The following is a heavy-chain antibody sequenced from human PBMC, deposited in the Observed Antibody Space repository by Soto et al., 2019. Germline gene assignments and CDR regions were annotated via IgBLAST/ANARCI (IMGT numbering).Heavy chain of an antibody. Sequence: ASVKVSCKASGYTFTGYYMHWVRQAPGQGLEWMGWINPNSGGTNYAQKFQGWVTMTRDTSISTAYMELSRLRSDDTAVYYCASDLGNPVYSAGFAYWGQGTPVTVSS. CDR1: GYTFTGYY. CDR3: ASDLGNPVYSAGFAY. D-gene: IGHD6-13*01. CDR2: INPNSGGT. J-gene: IGHJ4*02. V-gene: IGHV1-2*04.